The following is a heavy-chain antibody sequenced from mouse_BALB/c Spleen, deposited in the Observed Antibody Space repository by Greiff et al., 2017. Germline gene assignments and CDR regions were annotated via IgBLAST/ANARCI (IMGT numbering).Heavy chain of an antibody. CDR3: ARLGAGYPCAY. CDR1: GFTFSSFG. V-gene: IGHV5-17*02. J-gene: IGHJ3*01. Sequence: EVQLVESGGGLVQPGGSRKLSCAASGFTFSSFGMHWVRQAPEKGLEWVAYISSGSSTIYYADTVKGRFTISRDNPKNTLFLQMTSLRSEDTAMYYCARLGAGYPCAYWGQGTLVTVSA. CDR2: ISSGSSTI. D-gene: IGHD1-2*01.